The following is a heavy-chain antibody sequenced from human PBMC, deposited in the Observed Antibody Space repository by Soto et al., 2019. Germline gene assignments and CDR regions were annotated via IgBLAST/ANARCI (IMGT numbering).Heavy chain of an antibody. CDR1: GFTFSSYW. Sequence: EVQLVESGGGLVQPGGSLRLSCAASGFTFSSYWMTWVRQAPGKGLGWVANIKQDGSEIYYVDSVKGRFTISRDNAKNSVYLQMNSLRVEDTAVYYCSRAIAAAGSYWGQGTLVTVSS. V-gene: IGHV3-7*04. J-gene: IGHJ4*02. CDR3: SRAIAAAGSY. CDR2: IKQDGSEI. D-gene: IGHD6-13*01.